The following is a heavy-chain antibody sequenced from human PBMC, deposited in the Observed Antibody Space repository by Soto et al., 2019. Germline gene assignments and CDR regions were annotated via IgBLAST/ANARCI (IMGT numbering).Heavy chain of an antibody. D-gene: IGHD3-16*02. CDR1: GSTFTSYY. J-gene: IGHJ3*02. Sequence: GASVKVSCMASGSTFTSYYMHWVRQAPGQGLEWMGIINPSGGSTSYAQKFQGRVTMTRDTSTSTVYMELSSLRSEDTAVYYCARGATFGGVIVGSDAFDIWGQGAMVTVSS. CDR3: ARGATFGGVIVGSDAFDI. V-gene: IGHV1-46*01. CDR2: INPSGGST.